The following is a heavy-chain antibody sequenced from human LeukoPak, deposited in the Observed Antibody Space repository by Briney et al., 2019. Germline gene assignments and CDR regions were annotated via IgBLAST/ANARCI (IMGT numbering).Heavy chain of an antibody. D-gene: IGHD6-19*01. Sequence: ASVKVSCKASGYTFTGYYMHWVRQAPGQGLEWMGWINPNSGGTNYAQKFQGWVTMTRDTSISTAYMELSRLRSDDTAVYYCAREYSSGWTYFDYWGQGTLVTVSS. CDR3: AREYSSGWTYFDY. CDR1: GYTFTGYY. CDR2: INPNSGGT. V-gene: IGHV1-2*04. J-gene: IGHJ4*02.